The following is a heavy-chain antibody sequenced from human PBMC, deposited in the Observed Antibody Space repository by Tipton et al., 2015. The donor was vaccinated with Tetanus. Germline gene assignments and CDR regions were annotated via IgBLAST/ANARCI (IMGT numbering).Heavy chain of an antibody. V-gene: IGHV4-59*01. CDR1: GGSFSSYF. D-gene: IGHD3-10*01. CDR3: AGGLVRWYEP. Sequence: GLVKPSETLSLTCTVSGGSFSSYFWTWIRQPPGKGLEWIGNIYNIARTNYNPSLRSRVTMSVDTSKNQFSLKLSSVTAADTAVYSCAGGLVRWYEPWGRGTLVSVSS. CDR2: IYNIART. J-gene: IGHJ5*02.